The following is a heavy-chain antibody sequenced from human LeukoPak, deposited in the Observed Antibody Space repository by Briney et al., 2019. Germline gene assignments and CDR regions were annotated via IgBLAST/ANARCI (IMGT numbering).Heavy chain of an antibody. CDR3: ARPTIAAAGNFEY. CDR1: GFTFSDYY. J-gene: IGHJ4*02. D-gene: IGHD6-13*01. CDR2: ISSFSNFR. Sequence: GGSLRLFCAASGFTFSDYYMSWIRQAPGKGLEWVSHISSFSNFRSYADSVKGRFTISRDNAKNSLYLKVNSLRAEDTAVYYCARPTIAAAGNFEYWGQGTLVTVSS. V-gene: IGHV3-11*03.